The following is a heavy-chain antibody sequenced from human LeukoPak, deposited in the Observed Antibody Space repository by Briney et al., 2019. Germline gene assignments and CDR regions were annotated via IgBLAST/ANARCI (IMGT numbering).Heavy chain of an antibody. CDR2: INAGNGNT. D-gene: IGHD3-10*01. J-gene: IGHJ5*02. Sequence: GASVKVSCKASGYTFTSYAMHWERQAPGQRLEWMGWINAGNGNTKYSQKFQGRVTITRDTSASTAYMELSSLRSEDTAVYYCARDRGDGRFDPWGQGTLVTVSS. CDR1: GYTFTSYA. V-gene: IGHV1-3*01. CDR3: ARDRGDGRFDP.